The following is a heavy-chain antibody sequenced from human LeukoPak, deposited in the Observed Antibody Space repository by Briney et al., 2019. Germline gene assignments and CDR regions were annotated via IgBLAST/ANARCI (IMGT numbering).Heavy chain of an antibody. J-gene: IGHJ5*02. V-gene: IGHV3-7*01. CDR1: GFTFSSYW. CDR3: AREGAGYKSFWLDH. Sequence: EPGGSLRLSCATSGFTFSSYWMSWVRQAPGRGLESVGNINQDGSEKYYVDSVKGRLIFSRDNAKNSLYLQMNSLRAEDTAVYYCAREGAGYKSFWLDHWGQGTLVTVSS. CDR2: INQDGSEK. D-gene: IGHD5-24*01.